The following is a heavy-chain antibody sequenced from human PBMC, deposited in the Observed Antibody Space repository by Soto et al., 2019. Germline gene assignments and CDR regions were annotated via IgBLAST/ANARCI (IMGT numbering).Heavy chain of an antibody. V-gene: IGHV1-3*01. CDR2: INAGNGNT. D-gene: IGHD3-3*01. Sequence: EASVKVSCKASGFTFTSSAMQWVRQARGQRLEWMGWINAGNGNTKYSQKFQGRVTITRDTSASTAYMELSSLRSEDTAVYYCARDKDDFWSGYYSFDPWGQGTLVTVSS. CDR1: GFTFTSSA. CDR3: ARDKDDFWSGYYSFDP. J-gene: IGHJ5*02.